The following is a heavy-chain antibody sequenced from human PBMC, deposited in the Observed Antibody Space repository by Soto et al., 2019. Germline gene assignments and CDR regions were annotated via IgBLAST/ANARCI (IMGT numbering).Heavy chain of an antibody. V-gene: IGHV4-59*08. Sequence: QVQLQESGPGLVKPSDTLSLTCTVSGRSISGYYWSWIRQPPGKGLEWIGYLYSSGSTNYNPSLRSRVTISVDTSKKHSSLKLSSVTAADTAVYYCARRIYDSPRVDPWGQGTLVTVSS. CDR3: ARRIYDSPRVDP. CDR2: LYSSGST. D-gene: IGHD3-3*01. J-gene: IGHJ5*02. CDR1: GRSISGYY.